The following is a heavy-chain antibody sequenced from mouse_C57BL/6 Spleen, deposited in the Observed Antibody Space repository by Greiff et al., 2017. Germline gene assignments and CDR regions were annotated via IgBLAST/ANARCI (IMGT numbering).Heavy chain of an antibody. CDR2: IDPSDSET. D-gene: IGHD2-4*01. Sequence: QVQLQQPGAELVRPGSSVKLSCKASGYTFTSYWMHWVKQRPIQGLEWIGNIDPSDSETHYNQKFKDKATLTVDKSSSTAYMQLSSLTSEDSAVYYCARSGYYDYDTGYFDVWGTGTTVTVSS. V-gene: IGHV1-52*01. CDR3: ARSGYYDYDTGYFDV. CDR1: GYTFTSYW. J-gene: IGHJ1*03.